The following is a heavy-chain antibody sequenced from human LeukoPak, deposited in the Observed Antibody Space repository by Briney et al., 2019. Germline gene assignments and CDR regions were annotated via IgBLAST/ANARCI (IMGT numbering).Heavy chain of an antibody. Sequence: GGSLRLSCAASGFTFSDHYMDWVRQAPGKGLEWVGRIRNRANSYATEYAASVKGRFIISRDDSKNSLYLRMNSLKTEDTAVYFCARVFCTGGTCYPSTFDYWGQGTLVTVPS. J-gene: IGHJ4*02. V-gene: IGHV3-72*01. CDR2: IRNRANSYAT. CDR3: ARVFCTGGTCYPSTFDY. D-gene: IGHD2-15*01. CDR1: GFTFSDHY.